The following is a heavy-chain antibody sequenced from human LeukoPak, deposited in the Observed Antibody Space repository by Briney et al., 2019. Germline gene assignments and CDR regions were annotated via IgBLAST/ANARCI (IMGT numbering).Heavy chain of an antibody. CDR1: GFTFSAFG. CDR3: ARDVNGDYDY. Sequence: GGSLRLSCAASGFTFSAFGMHWVRQAPSKGLEWVTFIPYDGSDKYYADSVKGRFTISRDNAKNSLYLQMNSLRAEDTAVYYCARDVNGDYDYWGQGTLVTVSS. V-gene: IGHV3-30*12. J-gene: IGHJ4*02. D-gene: IGHD4-17*01. CDR2: IPYDGSDK.